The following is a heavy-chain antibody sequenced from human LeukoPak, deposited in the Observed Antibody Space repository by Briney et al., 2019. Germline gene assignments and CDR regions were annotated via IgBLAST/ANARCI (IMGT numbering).Heavy chain of an antibody. CDR2: ISYDGTNE. J-gene: IGHJ5*02. CDR3: AILPSNSGGYHDH. Sequence: PGGSLRLSRAASGFTFSNYGIHWVRQAPGKGLEWVAVISYDGTNEYYADSVKGRFTISRDNSKNTVYLQMNSLRAEDTAVYYCAILPSNSGGYHDHWGQGTLVTVSS. D-gene: IGHD2-15*01. CDR1: GFTFSNYG. V-gene: IGHV3-30*03.